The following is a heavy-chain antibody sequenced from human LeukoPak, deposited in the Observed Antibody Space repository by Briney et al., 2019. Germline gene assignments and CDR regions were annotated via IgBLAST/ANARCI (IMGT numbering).Heavy chain of an antibody. CDR1: GGSFSGYY. CDR3: ATLGPYYYGSGSYIDY. V-gene: IGHV4-34*01. CDR2: INHSGST. Sequence: SETLSLTCAVYGGSFSGYYWSWIRQPPGKGLEWIGEINHSGSTNYNPSLKSRVTISVGTSKNQFSLKLSSVTAADTAVYYCATLGPYYYGSGSYIDYWGQGTLVTVSS. J-gene: IGHJ4*02. D-gene: IGHD3-10*01.